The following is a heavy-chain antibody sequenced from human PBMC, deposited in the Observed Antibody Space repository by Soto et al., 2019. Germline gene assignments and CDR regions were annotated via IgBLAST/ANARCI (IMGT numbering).Heavy chain of an antibody. CDR2: IFPGDSDT. CDR1: GYPFTPYW. V-gene: IGHV5-51*01. CDR3: ARHGTGGVTMIRGPVDY. Sequence: GEDLKIPCTASGYPFTPYWIGCVRQMPGKGLEWLGVIFPGDSDTIYSPSFQGQVTISADKSISTAYLQWSSLKASDSAMYFCARHGTGGVTMIRGPVDYWGQGTLVTVSS. J-gene: IGHJ4*02. D-gene: IGHD3-10*01.